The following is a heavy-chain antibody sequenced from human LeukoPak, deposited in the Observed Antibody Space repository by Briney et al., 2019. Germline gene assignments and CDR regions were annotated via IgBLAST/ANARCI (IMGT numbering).Heavy chain of an antibody. Sequence: GGSLRLSCAASGFTFSSYWMSWVRQAPGKGLEWVANIKQDGSEKYYVDSVKGRFTISRDNAKNSLYLQMNSLRAEDTAVYYCPARNAIRDFEYNWFDPWGQGTLVTVSS. CDR2: IKQDGSEK. J-gene: IGHJ5*02. CDR3: PARNAIRDFEYNWFDP. D-gene: IGHD3-9*01. CDR1: GFTFSSYW. V-gene: IGHV3-7*01.